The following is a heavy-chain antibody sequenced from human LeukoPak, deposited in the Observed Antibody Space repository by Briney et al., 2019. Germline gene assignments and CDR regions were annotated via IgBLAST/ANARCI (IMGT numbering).Heavy chain of an antibody. CDR1: GFTFSSYS. CDR2: ISSSSSSIAI. V-gene: IGHV3-48*01. J-gene: IGHJ4*02. D-gene: IGHD1-26*01. Sequence: GGSLRLSCAASGFTFSSYSMNWVRQAPGKGLEWISYISSSSSSIAIYYADSVKGRFTISRDDDKNSVFLQMNSLRAEDTAVYYCARGDSGSYYSGYWGQGTLVTVSS. CDR3: ARGDSGSYYSGY.